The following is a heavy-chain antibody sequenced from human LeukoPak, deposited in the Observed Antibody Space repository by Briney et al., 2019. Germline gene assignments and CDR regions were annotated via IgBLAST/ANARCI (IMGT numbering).Heavy chain of an antibody. D-gene: IGHD3-22*01. J-gene: IGHJ3*02. CDR3: ARAKETYYYDSSGYAFDAFDI. Sequence: GESLKISCKGSGYSFTSYWIGWVRQMPGKGLEWMGISYPGDSDTRYSPSFQGQVTISADKSISTAYLQWSSLKASDTAMYYCARAKETYYYDSSGYAFDAFDIWGQGTMVTVSS. CDR1: GYSFTSYW. CDR2: SYPGDSDT. V-gene: IGHV5-51*01.